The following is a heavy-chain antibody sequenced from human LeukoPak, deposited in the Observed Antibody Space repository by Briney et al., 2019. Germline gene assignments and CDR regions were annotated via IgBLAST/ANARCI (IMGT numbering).Heavy chain of an antibody. CDR1: GDSVSTNKAV. CDR2: TYYRSKWYN. CDR3: ARSLKNYDY. V-gene: IGHV6-1*01. J-gene: IGHJ4*02. Sequence: SQTLSPTCAISGDSVSTNKAVWNWIRQSPSRGLEWLGRTYYRSKWYNDYAESLKSRITINPDTSKNQFSLKLSSVTAADTAVYYCARSLKNYDYWGQGTLVTVSS.